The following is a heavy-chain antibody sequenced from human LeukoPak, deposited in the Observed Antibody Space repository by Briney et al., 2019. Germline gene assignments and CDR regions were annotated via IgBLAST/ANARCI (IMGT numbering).Heavy chain of an antibody. J-gene: IGHJ3*02. V-gene: IGHV3-23*01. Sequence: GGSLRLSCAASGFTFSSYAMSWVRQAPGKGLEWVSAISGSGGSTYYADSVKGRFTISRDNSKNTLYLQMNSLRAEDTAVYYCARVYSSGWLGKYDAFDTWGQGTMVTVSS. CDR1: GFTFSSYA. CDR2: ISGSGGST. CDR3: ARVYSSGWLGKYDAFDT. D-gene: IGHD6-19*01.